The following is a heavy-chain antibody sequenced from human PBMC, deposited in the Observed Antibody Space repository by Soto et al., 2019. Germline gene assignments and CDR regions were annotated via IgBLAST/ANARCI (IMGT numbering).Heavy chain of an antibody. V-gene: IGHV3-23*01. CDR1: GFTFSSYS. CDR2: ISGSGGST. D-gene: IGHD3-3*01. J-gene: IGHJ4*02. Sequence: PGESLKISCAASGFTFSSYSISWVRQVPGKGLEWVAAISGSGGSTYYADSVKGRVTISRDNSKNTLYLQMNSLRAEDTAVYYCAKTPGAIIGGRQGYWGQGTLVTVSS. CDR3: AKTPGAIIGGRQGY.